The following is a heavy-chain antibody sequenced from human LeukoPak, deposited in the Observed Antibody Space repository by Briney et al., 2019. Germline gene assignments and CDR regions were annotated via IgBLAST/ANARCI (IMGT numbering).Heavy chain of an antibody. CDR1: GFTFSSYW. CDR2: ISSSSSTI. Sequence: GGSLRLSCAASGFTFSSYWMSWVRQAPGKGLEWVSYISSSSSTIYYADSVKGRFTISRDNAKNSLYLQMNSLRAEDTAVYYCARPAMVLVLWGQGTLVTVSS. CDR3: ARPAMVLVL. J-gene: IGHJ4*02. D-gene: IGHD5-18*01. V-gene: IGHV3-48*04.